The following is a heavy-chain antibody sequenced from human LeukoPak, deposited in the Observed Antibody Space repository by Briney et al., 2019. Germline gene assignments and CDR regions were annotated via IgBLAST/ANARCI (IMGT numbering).Heavy chain of an antibody. CDR3: ARAPIVGATHIDY. CDR1: GDSVSRNSAA. Sequence: SQTLSLTCAISGDSVSRNSAAWNWIRQSPSRGLEWLGRTYYKSKRYNDYAVSVKSRITINPDTSKNQFSLQLKSVTPEDTAVYYCARAPIVGATHIDYWGQGTLVTVSS. CDR2: TYYKSKRYN. V-gene: IGHV6-1*01. J-gene: IGHJ4*02. D-gene: IGHD1-26*01.